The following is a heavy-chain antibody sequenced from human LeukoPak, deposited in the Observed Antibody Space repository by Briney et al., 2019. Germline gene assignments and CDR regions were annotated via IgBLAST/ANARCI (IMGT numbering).Heavy chain of an antibody. Sequence: PGGSLRLSCVGSGFTVYNNDMSWVRQAPGKGLEGVSAIYSGDMTYYADSVEGRFTISRDKSKNTLYLQMNSLRAEDTAVYYCARDGYHSSGYYGWGQGTLVSVSS. CDR3: ARDGYHSSGYYG. V-gene: IGHV3-53*01. J-gene: IGHJ4*02. CDR2: IYSGDMT. D-gene: IGHD3-22*01. CDR1: GFTVYNND.